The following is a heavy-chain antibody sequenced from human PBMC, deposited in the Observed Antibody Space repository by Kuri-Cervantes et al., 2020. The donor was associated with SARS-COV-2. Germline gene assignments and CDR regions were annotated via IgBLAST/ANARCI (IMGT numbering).Heavy chain of an antibody. CDR1: GFTFSGYS. D-gene: IGHD2-8*01. J-gene: IGHJ5*02. CDR2: IDSSSYYI. Sequence: GGSLRLSCAASGFTFSGYSMNWIRQAPGKGLEWVASIDSSSYYIYHADSVKGRLTISRDNAKNSLYLQMNSLRAEDTAVYYCARARGYCTNGVCYLWFDPWGQGTLVTVSS. V-gene: IGHV3-21*04. CDR3: ARARGYCTNGVCYLWFDP.